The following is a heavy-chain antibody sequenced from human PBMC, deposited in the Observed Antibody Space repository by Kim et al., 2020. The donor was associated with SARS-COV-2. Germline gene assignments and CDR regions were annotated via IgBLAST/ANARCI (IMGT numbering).Heavy chain of an antibody. CDR3: ARDRVGMVRGVIIYYFDY. V-gene: IGHV1-2*02. Sequence: ASVKVSCKASGYTFTGYYMHWVRQAPGQGLEWMGWINPNSGGTNYAQKFQGRVTMTRDTSISTAYTELSRLRSDDTAVYYCARDRVGMVRGVIIYYFDYWGPGPLVTVSS. CDR1: GYTFTGYY. D-gene: IGHD3-10*01. J-gene: IGHJ4*01. CDR2: INPNSGGT.